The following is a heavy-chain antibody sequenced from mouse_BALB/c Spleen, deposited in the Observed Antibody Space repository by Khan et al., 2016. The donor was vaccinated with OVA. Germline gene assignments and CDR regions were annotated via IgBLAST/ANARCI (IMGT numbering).Heavy chain of an antibody. CDR1: GYTFTSYW. V-gene: IGHV1S132*01. Sequence: QVQLQQSGAELVKPGASVKLSCKTSGYTFTSYWIQWVKQRPGQGLGWIGQIFPGTGTTYYNENFKGKATLTVDTSSSTAYMQFRSLPSEDSAVYVGARCYCGNYEFAYWGQGTLVTVSP. D-gene: IGHD1-1*02. J-gene: IGHJ3*01. CDR2: IFPGTGTT. CDR3: ARCYCGNYEFAY.